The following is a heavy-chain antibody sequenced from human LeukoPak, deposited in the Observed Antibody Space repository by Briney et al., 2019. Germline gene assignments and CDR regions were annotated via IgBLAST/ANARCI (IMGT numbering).Heavy chain of an antibody. D-gene: IGHD2-15*01. V-gene: IGHV4-4*07. CDR3: ARELVGQYCSGGSCYNFYYYYMDV. Sequence: PSETLSLTCTVSGGSISSYYWSWIRQPAGKGLEWIGRIYTSGSTNYNPSLKSRVTMSVDTSKNQFSLKLSSVTAADTAVYYYARELVGQYCSGGSCYNFYYYYMDVWGKGTTVTVSS. CDR2: IYTSGST. CDR1: GGSISSYY. J-gene: IGHJ6*03.